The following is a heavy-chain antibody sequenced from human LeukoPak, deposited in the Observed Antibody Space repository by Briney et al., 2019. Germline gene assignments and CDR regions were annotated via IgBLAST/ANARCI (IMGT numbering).Heavy chain of an antibody. J-gene: IGHJ3*02. Sequence: GGSLRLSCAAPGFTFDDYGMSWVRQAPGKGLEWVSGINWNGGSTGYADSVKGRFTISRDNAKNSLYLQMNSLRAEDTALYYCARVWGGYCSSTSCYGAFDIWGQGTMVTVSS. CDR1: GFTFDDYG. CDR2: INWNGGST. CDR3: ARVWGGYCSSTSCYGAFDI. V-gene: IGHV3-20*04. D-gene: IGHD2-2*01.